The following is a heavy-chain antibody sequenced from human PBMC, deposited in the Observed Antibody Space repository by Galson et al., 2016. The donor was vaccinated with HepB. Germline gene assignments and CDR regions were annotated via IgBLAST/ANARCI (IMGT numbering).Heavy chain of an antibody. CDR1: GFTLSSSA. V-gene: IGHV3-64D*09. D-gene: IGHD5-12*01. J-gene: IGHJ4*02. CDR3: VRVLATGDPVSDDY. CDR2: ISSNGGNT. Sequence: SLRLSCAASGFTLSSSAMHWVRQAPGKGLEYVSAISSNGGNTYSADSVKGRFTISRDNSKNTLYLQMRSLRPDDTAVYYCVRVLATGDPVSDDYWGQGTLVTVSS.